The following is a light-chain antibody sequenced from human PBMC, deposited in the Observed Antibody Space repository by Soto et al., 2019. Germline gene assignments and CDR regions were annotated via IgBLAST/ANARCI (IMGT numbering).Light chain of an antibody. CDR3: QQYDNLPYT. CDR2: DAS. J-gene: IGKJ2*01. V-gene: IGKV1-33*01. Sequence: DIQMTQSPSSLSASVGDRVTITCQASQDISNYLNWYQQKPGKAPKLLIYDASNLETGVPSRFSGSGSGTDFTLTISRLQPEDIATYYCQQYDNLPYTFGQGTKLDLK. CDR1: QDISNY.